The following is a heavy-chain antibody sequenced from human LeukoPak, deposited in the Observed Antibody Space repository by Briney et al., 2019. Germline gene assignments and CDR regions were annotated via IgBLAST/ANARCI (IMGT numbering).Heavy chain of an antibody. J-gene: IGHJ6*02. Sequence: ASVKVSCKASGYTFTCYFMHWVRQAPGQGLEWMGWINVNSGGTNYAQKFQGRVTMTRDTSISTAYMEVSGLRSDDTAVYYCARGGVFQDLYSYYYGMDVWGQGTTVTISS. CDR1: GYTFTCYF. CDR2: INVNSGGT. CDR3: ARGGVFQDLYSYYYGMDV. D-gene: IGHD3-16*01. V-gene: IGHV1-2*02.